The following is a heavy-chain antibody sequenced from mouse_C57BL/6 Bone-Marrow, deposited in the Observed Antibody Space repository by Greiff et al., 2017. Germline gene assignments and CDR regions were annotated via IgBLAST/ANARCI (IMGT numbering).Heavy chain of an antibody. CDR1: GFNIKDDY. CDR2: IDPENGDT. V-gene: IGHV14-4*01. D-gene: IGHD2-4*01. J-gene: IGHJ2*01. Sequence: EVKLQESGAELVRPGASVKLSCTASGFNIKDDYMHWVKQRPEQGLEWIGWIDPENGDTEYASKFQGKATITADTSSNTAYLQLSSLTSEDTAVYYCTAYDYDYFDYWGQGTTLTVSS. CDR3: TAYDYDYFDY.